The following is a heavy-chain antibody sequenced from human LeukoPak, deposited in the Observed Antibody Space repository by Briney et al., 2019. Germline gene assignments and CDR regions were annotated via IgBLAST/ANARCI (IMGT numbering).Heavy chain of an antibody. CDR1: GYTFSSYD. CDR2: MSPNSGDT. D-gene: IGHD6-19*01. J-gene: IGHJ3*02. V-gene: IGHV1-8*01. CDR3: ARVTYSSAWYAAFDI. Sequence: ASVKVSCKASGYTFSSYDINWVRQATGQGLEWMGWMSPNSGDTGYAQKFQGRVTMTRDTSISTAYMELSSLRSEDTAAYYCARVTYSSAWYAAFDIWGQGTMVTVSS.